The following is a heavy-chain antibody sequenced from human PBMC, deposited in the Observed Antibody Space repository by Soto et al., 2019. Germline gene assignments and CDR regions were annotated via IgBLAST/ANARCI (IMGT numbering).Heavy chain of an antibody. CDR3: ASAGGYCSSTSCSDVVY. CDR1: GYTFTGYY. J-gene: IGHJ4*02. Sequence: ASVKVSCKASGYTFTGYYMHWVRQAPGQGLEWMGWINPNSGGTNYAQKFQGWVTMTRDTSISTAYMELSRLRSDDTAVYYCASAGGYCSSTSCSDVVYWGQGTLVTVSS. V-gene: IGHV1-2*04. CDR2: INPNSGGT. D-gene: IGHD2-2*01.